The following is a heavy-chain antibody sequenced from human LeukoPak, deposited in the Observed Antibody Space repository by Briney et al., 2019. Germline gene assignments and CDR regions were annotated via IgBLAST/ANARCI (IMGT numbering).Heavy chain of an antibody. V-gene: IGHV3-33*06. CDR2: IWYDGKHQ. Sequence: GGSLRLSCAASGFTFSNYGMHWVRQAPGRGLEWVAVIWYDGKHQYYADSVKGRFNISRDNPKNMLYLQMNSLRVEDTAVYYCAKGPTQVLRFLRDGKTYYMDVWGKGTSVLVSS. CDR3: AKGPTQVLRFLRDGKTYYMDV. CDR1: GFTFSNYG. J-gene: IGHJ6*03. D-gene: IGHD3-3*01.